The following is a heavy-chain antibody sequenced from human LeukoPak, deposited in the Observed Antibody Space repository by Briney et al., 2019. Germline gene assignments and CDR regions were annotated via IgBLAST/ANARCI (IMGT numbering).Heavy chain of an antibody. CDR1: GYTFTSYG. D-gene: IGHD2-2*01. Sequence: GASVKVSCKASGYTFTSYGISWVRQAPGQGLEWMGWINPNSGGTNYAQKFQGRVTMTRDTYISTAYMELSRLRSDDTAVYYCARASPAHMGAFDIWGQGTMVTVSS. CDR3: ARASPAHMGAFDI. J-gene: IGHJ3*02. CDR2: INPNSGGT. V-gene: IGHV1-2*02.